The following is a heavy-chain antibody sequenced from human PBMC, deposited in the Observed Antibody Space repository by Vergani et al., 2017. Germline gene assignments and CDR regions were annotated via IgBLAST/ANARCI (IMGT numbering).Heavy chain of an antibody. Sequence: QLQLQESGPGLVKPSETLSPICTVSGGSINPSSSFWGWIRQSPGKGLEWIGSIYHSGSTHYNPSLKSRVTISVDTSKNDFSLKVTSVTAADTAVYYCTRQPQEGASGPPSVPTWGQGISVIVSS. CDR3: TRQPQEGASGPPSVPT. J-gene: IGHJ4*02. V-gene: IGHV4-39*01. CDR1: GGSINPSSSF. CDR2: IYHSGST. D-gene: IGHD5-12*01.